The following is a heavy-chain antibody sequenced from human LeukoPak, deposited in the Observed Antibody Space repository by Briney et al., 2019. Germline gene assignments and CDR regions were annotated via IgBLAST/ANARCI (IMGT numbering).Heavy chain of an antibody. J-gene: IGHJ4*02. CDR1: GFTFSRPA. CDR3: ARAHNWGTIDS. V-gene: IGHV3-30*04. D-gene: IGHD7-27*01. CDR2: VSYDGNNQ. Sequence: GGSLRLSCAASGFTFSRPALHWVRQAPGKGLEWVAVVSYDGNNQYYADSVRGRFTISRDNSKNTLYLQMNSLRAEDTAVYYCARAHNWGTIDSWGQGTLVIVSS.